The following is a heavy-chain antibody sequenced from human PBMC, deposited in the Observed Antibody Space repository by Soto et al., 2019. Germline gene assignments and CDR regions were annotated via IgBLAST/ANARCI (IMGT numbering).Heavy chain of an antibody. Sequence: SATLSLTCTVSGGSIRDYYWSWIRQSPGKGLEWIGYIYYTGTTRYNPSIKSRVTISVYSSKNQFSLNLRSVSAADTAVYYCARLGGYYQSLDSWGQGTLVTVSS. CDR2: IYYTGTT. V-gene: IGHV4-59*08. CDR1: GGSIRDYY. J-gene: IGHJ5*01. D-gene: IGHD3-22*01. CDR3: ARLGGYYQSLDS.